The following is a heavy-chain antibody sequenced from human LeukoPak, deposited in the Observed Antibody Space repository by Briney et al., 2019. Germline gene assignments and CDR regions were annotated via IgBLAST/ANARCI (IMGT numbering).Heavy chain of an antibody. CDR3: ARDGSSWTREYWFDP. D-gene: IGHD6-13*01. CDR1: GGTFSSYA. V-gene: IGHV1-69*01. J-gene: IGHJ5*02. Sequence: ASVKVSCKASGGTFSSYAISWVRQAPGQGLEWMGGIIPIFGTANYAQKFQGRVTITADESTSTAYMELSSLRSEDTAVYYCARDGSSWTREYWFDPWGQGTLVTVSS. CDR2: IIPIFGTA.